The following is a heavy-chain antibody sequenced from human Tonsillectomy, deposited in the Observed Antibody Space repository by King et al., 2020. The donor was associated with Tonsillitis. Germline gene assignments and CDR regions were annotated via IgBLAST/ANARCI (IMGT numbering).Heavy chain of an antibody. CDR2: ISSSGITI. CDR1: GFTFISYE. V-gene: IGHV3-48*03. CDR3: ARDSRITAAFDI. Sequence: VQLVESGGGLVQPGGSLRLSCAASGFTFISYEMNWVRQAPGKGLEWVSYISSSGITIYYADSVKGRFTISRDNAKNSLYLQMNSLRAEDTAIYYCARDSRITAAFDIWGQGTMVTVSS. J-gene: IGHJ3*02. D-gene: IGHD2-15*01.